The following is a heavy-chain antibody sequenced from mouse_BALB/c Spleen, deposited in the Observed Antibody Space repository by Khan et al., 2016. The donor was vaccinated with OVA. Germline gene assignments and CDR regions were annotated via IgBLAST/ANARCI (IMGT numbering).Heavy chain of an antibody. Sequence: DVKLVESGGGLVQPGGSRKLSCAASGFTFSSFGMHWVRQAPKKGLVWVAYISSGSSTIYYVDTVKGRFTIFRDNPKNTLFLHMTSLRSEDTAMYYCARSGGNFHWYFYVWGAGTSVTVSS. CDR3: ARSGGNFHWYFYV. J-gene: IGHJ1*01. CDR1: GFTFSSFG. V-gene: IGHV5-17*02. CDR2: ISSGSSTI. D-gene: IGHD2-1*01.